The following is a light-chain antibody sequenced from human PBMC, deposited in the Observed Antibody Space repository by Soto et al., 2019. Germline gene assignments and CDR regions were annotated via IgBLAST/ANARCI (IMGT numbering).Light chain of an antibody. V-gene: IGKV1-39*01. Sequence: DIQMTQSPSSLSASVGDRVTITCRASQSISSYLNWYQQKPGKAPKLLIYAASSLQSGVPSRFSGSGSGTDFTLPISSLQPEDFAPYYCQQSYSTRLYTFGQGTKLEIK. CDR2: AAS. CDR1: QSISSY. J-gene: IGKJ2*01. CDR3: QQSYSTRLYT.